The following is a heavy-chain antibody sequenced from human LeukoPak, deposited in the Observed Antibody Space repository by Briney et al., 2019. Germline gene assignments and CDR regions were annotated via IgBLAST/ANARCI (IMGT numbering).Heavy chain of an antibody. CDR2: IKQDGSEK. D-gene: IGHD6-13*01. V-gene: IGHV3-7*01. CDR1: GFTFSNYW. Sequence: GGSLRLSCAASGFTFSNYWMSWVRQAPGKGLEWVANIKQDGSEKYYVDSVKGRFTISRDNAKNSLYLQMNSLRAEDTAIYYCAREGEAAAGISWFDPWGQGTLVTVSS. J-gene: IGHJ5*02. CDR3: AREGEAAAGISWFDP.